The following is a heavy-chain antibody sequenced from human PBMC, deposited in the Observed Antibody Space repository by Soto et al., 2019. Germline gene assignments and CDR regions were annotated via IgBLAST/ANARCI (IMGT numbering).Heavy chain of an antibody. Sequence: PVGSLRLSCAASVFTFSSYEMNCVRQAPGKWLEWVSYISSSGSTIYYADSVKGRFTISRDNAKNSLYLQMNSLRAEDTAVYYCARGAVDGTTDYWGQGTLFPVSS. D-gene: IGHD6-19*01. CDR3: ARGAVDGTTDY. CDR2: ISSSGSTI. CDR1: VFTFSSYE. J-gene: IGHJ4*02. V-gene: IGHV3-48*03.